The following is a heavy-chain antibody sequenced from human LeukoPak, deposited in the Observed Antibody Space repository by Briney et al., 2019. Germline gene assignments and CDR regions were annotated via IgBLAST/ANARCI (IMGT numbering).Heavy chain of an antibody. CDR2: TSYDGSNK. J-gene: IGHJ1*01. CDR1: GFTFSSYA. Sequence: GRSLRLSCAASGFTFSSYAMHWVRQAPGKGLEWVAVTSYDGSNKYYADSVKGRFTISRDDSKNTLYLQMNSLRAEDTAVYYCARDPEGYSSGWYFYFQHWGQGTLVTVSS. V-gene: IGHV3-30-3*01. CDR3: ARDPEGYSSGWYFYFQH. D-gene: IGHD6-19*01.